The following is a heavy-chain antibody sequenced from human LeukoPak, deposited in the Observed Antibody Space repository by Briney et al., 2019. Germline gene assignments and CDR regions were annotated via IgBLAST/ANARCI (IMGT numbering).Heavy chain of an antibody. CDR1: GYSFTSYW. CDR2: IYPGDSDT. D-gene: IGHD2-2*01. Sequence: GESLKISCKGSGYSFTSYWIGWVRQMPGEGLEWMGIIYPGDSDTRYSPSFQGQVTISADKSISTAYLQWCSLKASDTAMYYCARLGDGGYCSSTSCRPFDYWGQGTLVTVSS. CDR3: ARLGDGGYCSSTSCRPFDY. V-gene: IGHV5-51*01. J-gene: IGHJ4*02.